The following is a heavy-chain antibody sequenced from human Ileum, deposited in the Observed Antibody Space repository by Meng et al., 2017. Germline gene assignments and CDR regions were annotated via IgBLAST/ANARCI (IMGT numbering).Heavy chain of an antibody. J-gene: IGHJ4*02. D-gene: IGHD6-19*01. Sequence: HVQCQQPGHGLVKPSPHLTLTCTISGDSVSSDSGAWNWIRQSPSRGLEWLGRTFYRSKWNDDFAESVKSRITITTDTSKNQFSLQLNSVTPEDTAVYYCARGWYSSGFHSWGQGTLVTVSS. CDR1: GDSVSSDSGA. V-gene: IGHV6-1*01. CDR3: ARGWYSSGFHS. CDR2: TFYRSKWND.